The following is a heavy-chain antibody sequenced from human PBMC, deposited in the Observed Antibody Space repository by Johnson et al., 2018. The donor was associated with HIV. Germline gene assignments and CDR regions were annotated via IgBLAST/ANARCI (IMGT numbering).Heavy chain of an antibody. CDR1: GFTFDDYT. CDR2: LCWDGGST. Sequence: VQLVESGGVVVQPGGSLRLSCAASGFTFDDYTMHWVRPAPGMGLEWVSLLCWDGGSTYYADYVKGGFTISRDNSKNTLYLQMNSLRAEDTAVYYCAKDLGGSYLGTISHAFDIWGQGTMVTVSS. D-gene: IGHD1-26*01. V-gene: IGHV3-43*01. CDR3: AKDLGGSYLGTISHAFDI. J-gene: IGHJ3*02.